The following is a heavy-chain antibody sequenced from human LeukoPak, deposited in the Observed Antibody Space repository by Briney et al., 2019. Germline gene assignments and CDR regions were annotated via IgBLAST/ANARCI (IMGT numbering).Heavy chain of an antibody. Sequence: PSETLSLTCTVSGGSISSGDYYWSWIRQPPGKGLEWIAYMYYSGSTYYNPSLKSRVTMSADTSKNQLSLKLSSVTASDTAVYYCARPYYYDSRIDPWGQGILVTVSS. CDR3: ARPYYYDSRIDP. D-gene: IGHD3-22*01. J-gene: IGHJ5*02. CDR1: GGSISSGDYY. V-gene: IGHV4-30-4*01. CDR2: MYYSGST.